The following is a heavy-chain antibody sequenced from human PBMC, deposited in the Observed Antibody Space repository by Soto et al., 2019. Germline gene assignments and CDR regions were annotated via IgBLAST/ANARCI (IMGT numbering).Heavy chain of an antibody. D-gene: IGHD1-1*01. Sequence: EQLVESGGGLVQPGGSLRLSCAASGFTLRDYDIHWVRQGIGKGLEWVSFLGIAGDTFYAGSVKGRFTISREEAKNSLSIQMNSLRAADTAVYYCARAAAPGATGTRYFDLWGRGTLITVSS. CDR1: GFTLRDYD. J-gene: IGHJ2*01. CDR2: LGIAGDT. V-gene: IGHV3-13*01. CDR3: ARAAAPGATGTRYFDL.